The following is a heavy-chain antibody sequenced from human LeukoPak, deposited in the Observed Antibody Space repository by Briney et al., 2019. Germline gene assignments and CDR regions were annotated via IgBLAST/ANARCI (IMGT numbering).Heavy chain of an antibody. CDR2: IYTGGST. CDR3: ASLYSSGWLVDY. V-gene: IGHV3-53*05. CDR1: GFTVSSNY. D-gene: IGHD6-19*01. Sequence: GGSLRLSCAASGFTVSSNYMSWVRQAPGKGLEWVSVIYTGGSTYYADSVKGRFTISRDNSKNTLYLQMNSLRAEDTAVYYCASLYSSGWLVDYWGQGTLVTVSS. J-gene: IGHJ4*02.